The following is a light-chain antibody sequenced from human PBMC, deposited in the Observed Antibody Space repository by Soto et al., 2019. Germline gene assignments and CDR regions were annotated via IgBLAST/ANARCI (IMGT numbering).Light chain of an antibody. J-gene: IGKJ5*01. CDR2: DAS. CDR1: QDISNH. V-gene: IGKV1-33*01. Sequence: IHMTQSPSSLSASVGYRVTITCQASQDISNHLNWYQQKQGKAPKLLIYDASNLETGVPSRFSGSGYGTDFNVTISSLQTEDFATYSCQQYYNLPITFGQGTRLEIK. CDR3: QQYYNLPIT.